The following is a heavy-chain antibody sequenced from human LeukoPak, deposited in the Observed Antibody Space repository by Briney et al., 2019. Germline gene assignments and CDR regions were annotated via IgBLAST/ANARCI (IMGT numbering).Heavy chain of an antibody. D-gene: IGHD3-9*01. J-gene: IGHJ4*02. CDR1: GGSISNYY. V-gene: IGHV4-59*01. CDR2: IYYSGST. CDR3: ARESYYDILSGAYYFDY. Sequence: SETLSLTCTVSGGSISNYYWSWIRQPAGKGLEWIGYIYYSGSTNYNPSLKSRVTISVDTSKNQFSLKLSSVTAADTAVYYCARESYYDILSGAYYFDYWGQGTLVTVSS.